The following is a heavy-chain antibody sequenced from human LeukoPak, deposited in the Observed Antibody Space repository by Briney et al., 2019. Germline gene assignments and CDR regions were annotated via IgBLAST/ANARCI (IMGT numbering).Heavy chain of an antibody. J-gene: IGHJ5*02. V-gene: IGHV4-59*01. CDR2: IYYSGST. D-gene: IGHD6-13*01. CDR3: AREEVVQYSSSWYYWFDP. Sequence: SETLSLTCTVSGGSISSYYWSWIRQPPGKGLEWIGYIYYSGSTNYNPSLKSRVTISVDTSKNQFSLKLSSVTAADTAVYYCAREEVVQYSSSWYYWFDPWGQGTLVTVSS. CDR1: GGSISSYY.